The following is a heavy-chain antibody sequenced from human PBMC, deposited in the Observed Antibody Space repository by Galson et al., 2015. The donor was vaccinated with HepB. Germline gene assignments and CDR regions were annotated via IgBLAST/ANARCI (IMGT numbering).Heavy chain of an antibody. CDR3: AREVAVAGTYYYYGMDV. J-gene: IGHJ6*02. D-gene: IGHD6-19*01. CDR2: INPNSGGT. Sequence: SVKVSCKASGYTFTGYYMHWVRQAPGQGLEWMGWINPNSGGTNYAQKFQGWVTMTRDTSISTAYMELSRLRSDDTAVYYCAREVAVAGTYYYYGMDVWGQGTTVTVSS. V-gene: IGHV1-2*04. CDR1: GYTFTGYY.